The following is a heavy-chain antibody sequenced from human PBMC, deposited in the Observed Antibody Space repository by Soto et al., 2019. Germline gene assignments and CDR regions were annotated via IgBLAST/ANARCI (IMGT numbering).Heavy chain of an antibody. D-gene: IGHD2-2*01. CDR3: ARGYCSSTSCYEPNWFDP. CDR2: INHSGST. V-gene: IGHV4-34*01. CDR1: GGSFSGYY. J-gene: IGHJ5*02. Sequence: PSETLSLTCAVYGGSFSGYYWSWIRQPPGKGLEWIGEINHSGSTNYNPSLKSRVTISVDTSKNQFSLKLSSVTAADTAVYYCARGYCSSTSCYEPNWFDPWGQGTLVTVSS.